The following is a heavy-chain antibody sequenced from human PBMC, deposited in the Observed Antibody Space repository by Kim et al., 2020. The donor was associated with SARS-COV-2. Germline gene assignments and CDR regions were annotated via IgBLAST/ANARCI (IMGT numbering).Heavy chain of an antibody. CDR1: GFTFSNAW. V-gene: IGHV3-15*01. D-gene: IGHD3-10*01. Sequence: GGSLRLSCAASGFTFSNAWMSWVRQAPGKGLEWVGRIKSKTDGGTTDYAAPVKGRFTISRDDSKNTLYLQMNSLKTEDTAVYYCTTVAGIYYGSGSRNWFDPWGQGTLVTVSS. CDR3: TTVAGIYYGSGSRNWFDP. J-gene: IGHJ5*02. CDR2: IKSKTDGGTT.